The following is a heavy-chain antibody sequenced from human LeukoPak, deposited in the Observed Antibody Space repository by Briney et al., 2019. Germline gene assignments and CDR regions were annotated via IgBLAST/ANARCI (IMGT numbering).Heavy chain of an antibody. V-gene: IGHV4-4*07. CDR2: VYSSGST. D-gene: IGHD1-26*01. CDR3: ARMYSGTYGGIDY. J-gene: IGHJ4*02. CDR1: GGSISSYY. Sequence: SETLSLTCTVSGGSISSYYWSWIRKPAGEGLEWIGRVYSSGSTNYNPSLKSRVTMSVDTPKNQLSLKLTSVTAADTGVYYCARMYSGTYGGIDYWGQGTLVTVSS.